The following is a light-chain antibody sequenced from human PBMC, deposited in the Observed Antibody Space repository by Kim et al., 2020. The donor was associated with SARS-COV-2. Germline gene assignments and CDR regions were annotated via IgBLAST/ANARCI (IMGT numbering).Light chain of an antibody. CDR3: QAWDSSTAWV. J-gene: IGLJ3*02. CDR1: KLGDKY. Sequence: VSPGQTARITSSGDKLGDKYACWYQQKPGQSPVLVIYQDSKRPSGIPERFSGSNSGNTATLTISGTQAMDEADYYCQAWDSSTAWVFGGGTQLTVL. CDR2: QDS. V-gene: IGLV3-1*01.